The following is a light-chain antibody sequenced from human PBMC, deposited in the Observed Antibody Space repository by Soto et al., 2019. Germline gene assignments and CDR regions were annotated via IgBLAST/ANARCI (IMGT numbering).Light chain of an antibody. J-gene: IGKJ1*01. V-gene: IGKV2-30*01. CDR1: QSLVYSDGNTY. CDR2: KVS. CDR3: MQATHWPRT. Sequence: DVVMTQSPLSLPVTLGQSASISCRARQSLVYSDGNTYLNWFQQRPGQSPRRLIYKVSNRESGVAYTFSVRASVTDFTLKISSVEDEDVGVYYCMQATHWPRTFGQGTKVEIK.